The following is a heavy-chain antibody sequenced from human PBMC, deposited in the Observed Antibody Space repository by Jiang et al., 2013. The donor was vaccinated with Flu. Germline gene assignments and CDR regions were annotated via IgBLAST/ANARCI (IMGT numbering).Heavy chain of an antibody. Sequence: VQLVESGGGLVKPGGSLTLSCAASGFTLTSYTMSWVRQAPGKGLEWISSISSSASYIYHADSVKGRFTISRDNAKNSLFLQMNSLTAEDTAVYYCARGIGDDSRDYWGQGTLVTVSS. V-gene: IGHV3-21*01. J-gene: IGHJ4*02. CDR1: GFTLTSYT. D-gene: IGHD2-21*02. CDR3: ARGIGDDSRDY. CDR2: ISSSASYI.